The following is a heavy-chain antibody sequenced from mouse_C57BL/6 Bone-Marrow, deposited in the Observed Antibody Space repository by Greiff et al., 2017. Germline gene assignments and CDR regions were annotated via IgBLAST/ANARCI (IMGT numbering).Heavy chain of an antibody. V-gene: IGHV1-69*01. Sequence: QVQLQQPGAELVMPGASVKLSCKASGYTFTSYWMHWVKQRPGQGLEWIGEIDPSDSYTNYNQKFKGKSTLTVDKSSSTAYMDLSSLTSEDSAVYYCARDYGYDRYFDVWGTGTTVTVSS. CDR3: ARDYGYDRYFDV. CDR2: IDPSDSYT. CDR1: GYTFTSYW. J-gene: IGHJ1*03. D-gene: IGHD2-2*01.